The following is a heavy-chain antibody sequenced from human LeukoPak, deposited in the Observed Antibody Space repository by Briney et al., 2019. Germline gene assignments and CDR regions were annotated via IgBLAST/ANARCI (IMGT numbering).Heavy chain of an antibody. Sequence: PGGSLRLSCAASGFTFDIYGMNWVRQAPGKGLEWVSFITGGSNTIYYADSVKGRFTISRDNARNSLYLQMNSLRVDDTAVYYCARDRMGRSFDYWGQGTLVTVSS. CDR2: ITGGSNTI. CDR3: ARDRMGRSFDY. CDR1: GFTFDIYG. D-gene: IGHD2-8*01. J-gene: IGHJ4*02. V-gene: IGHV3-48*01.